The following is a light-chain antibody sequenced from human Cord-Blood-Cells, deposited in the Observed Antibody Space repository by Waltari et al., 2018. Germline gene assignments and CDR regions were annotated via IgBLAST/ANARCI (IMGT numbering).Light chain of an antibody. Sequence: QSALTQPASVSGSPGQSITISCTGTSSDVGGYNYVYWYQQHPGKTPKLMIYDVSNRPSGVSNRCSGSKSGNTASLTISGLQAEDEADYYCSSYTSSSTRVVFGGGTKLTVL. CDR3: SSYTSSSTRVV. CDR1: SSDVGGYNY. CDR2: DVS. J-gene: IGLJ2*01. V-gene: IGLV2-14*01.